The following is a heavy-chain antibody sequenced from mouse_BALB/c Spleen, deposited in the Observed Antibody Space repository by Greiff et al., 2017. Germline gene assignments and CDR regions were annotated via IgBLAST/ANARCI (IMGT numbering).Heavy chain of an antibody. CDR1: GFSLTSYG. V-gene: IGHV2-5-1*01. CDR3: AKNGGLLGAMDY. Sequence: QVQLQQSGPSLVQPSQSLSITCTVSGFSLTSYGVHWVRQSPGKGLEWLGVIWRGGSTDYNAAFMSRLSITKDNSKSQVFFKMNSLQADDTAIYYCAKNGGLLGAMDYWGQGTSVTVSS. D-gene: IGHD2-3*01. J-gene: IGHJ4*01. CDR2: IWRGGST.